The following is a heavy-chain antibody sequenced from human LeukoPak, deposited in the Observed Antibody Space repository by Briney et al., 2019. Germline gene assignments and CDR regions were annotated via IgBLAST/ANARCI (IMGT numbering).Heavy chain of an antibody. CDR1: GFTFSSYA. CDR3: ARDSDGDYVFDY. J-gene: IGHJ4*02. V-gene: IGHV3-64*01. Sequence: GGSLRLSCAASGFTFSSYAMRWVRQAPGKGLEYVSAISSNGGSTYYANSVKGRFTISRDNSKNTLYLQMGSLRAEDMAVYYCARDSDGDYVFDYWGQGTLVTVSS. D-gene: IGHD4-17*01. CDR2: ISSNGGST.